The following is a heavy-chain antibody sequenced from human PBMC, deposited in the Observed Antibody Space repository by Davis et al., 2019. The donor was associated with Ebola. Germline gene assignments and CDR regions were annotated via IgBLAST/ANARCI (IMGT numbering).Heavy chain of an antibody. D-gene: IGHD6-19*01. Sequence: SETLSLTCTVSGGSISSYYWTWIRQPPGKGLEWIGSIYYSGSTHYNPSLKSRVTISVDTSKNQFSLKLSSVTAADTAVYYCARGWDSSGWQNWGQGTLVTVSS. J-gene: IGHJ4*02. CDR2: IYYSGST. CDR3: ARGWDSSGWQN. CDR1: GGSISSYY. V-gene: IGHV4-59*01.